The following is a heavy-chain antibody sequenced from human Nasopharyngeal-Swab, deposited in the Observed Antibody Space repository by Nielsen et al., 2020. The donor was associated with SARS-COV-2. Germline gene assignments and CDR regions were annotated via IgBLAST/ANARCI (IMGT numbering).Heavy chain of an antibody. D-gene: IGHD4-17*01. V-gene: IGHV3-9*01. CDR2: ISWNSGSI. CDR3: ASSVTNAFDI. J-gene: IGHJ3*02. Sequence: VRQAPGKGLEWVSGISWNSGSIGYADSVKGRFTISRDNAKNPLYLQMNSLRAEDTALYYCASSVTNAFDIWGQGTMVTVSS.